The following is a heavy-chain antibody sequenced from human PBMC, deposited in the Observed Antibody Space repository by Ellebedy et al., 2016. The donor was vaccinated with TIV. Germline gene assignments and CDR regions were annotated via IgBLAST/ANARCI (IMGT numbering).Heavy chain of an antibody. CDR1: GGSISSYY. CDR2: IYYSGST. Sequence: MPSETLSLTCTVSGGSISSYYWSWIRQPPGKGLEWIGYIYYSGSTNYNPSLKSRVTISVDTSKNQFSLKLSSVTAADTAVYYCARLITFSGYDPNDVNWFDPWGQGTLVTVSS. D-gene: IGHD5-12*01. CDR3: ARLITFSGYDPNDVNWFDP. J-gene: IGHJ5*02. V-gene: IGHV4-59*08.